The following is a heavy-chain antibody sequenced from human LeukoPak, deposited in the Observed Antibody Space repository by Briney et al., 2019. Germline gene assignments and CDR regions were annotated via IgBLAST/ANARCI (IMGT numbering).Heavy chain of an antibody. CDR2: IYPGDSDT. Sequence: GESLKISCKGSGYSFTSYWIGWVRQMPGKGLEWMGIIYPGDSDTGYSPSFQGQVTISADKSISTAYLQWSSLKASDTAMYYCARHTGGYSGFHWRGLYYYYGMDVWGQGTTVTVTS. D-gene: IGHD5-12*01. CDR3: ARHTGGYSGFHWRGLYYYYGMDV. J-gene: IGHJ6*02. V-gene: IGHV5-51*01. CDR1: GYSFTSYW.